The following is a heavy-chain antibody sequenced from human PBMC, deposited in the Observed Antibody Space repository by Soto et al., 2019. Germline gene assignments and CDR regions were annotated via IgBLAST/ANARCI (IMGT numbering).Heavy chain of an antibody. Sequence: GGSLRLSCAASGFTFSDYYMSWIRQAPGKGLEWVSYISSSSSYTNYADSVKGRFTISRDNAKNSLYLQMNSLRAEDTAVYYCARDTAMVKNARGFDYWGQGTLVTVSS. V-gene: IGHV3-11*06. CDR3: ARDTAMVKNARGFDY. CDR2: ISSSSSYT. D-gene: IGHD5-18*01. J-gene: IGHJ4*02. CDR1: GFTFSDYY.